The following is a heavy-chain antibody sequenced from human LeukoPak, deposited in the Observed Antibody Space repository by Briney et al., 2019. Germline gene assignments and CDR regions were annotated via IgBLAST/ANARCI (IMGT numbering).Heavy chain of an antibody. J-gene: IGHJ3*01. CDR3: AKGRYYGSGSPPAA. Sequence: GGSLRLSCAASGSTFSSYGMHWVRQAPGKGLEWVAFIRYDGSNKYYADSVKGRFTISRDNSKNTLYLQMNSLRAEDTAVYYCAKGRYYGSGSPPAAWGQGTMVTVSS. CDR1: GSTFSSYG. V-gene: IGHV3-30*02. CDR2: IRYDGSNK. D-gene: IGHD3-10*01.